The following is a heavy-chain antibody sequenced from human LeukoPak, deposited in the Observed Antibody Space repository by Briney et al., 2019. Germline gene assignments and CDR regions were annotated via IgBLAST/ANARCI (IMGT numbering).Heavy chain of an antibody. CDR1: GYTFTGYY. Sequence: ASVKVSCKASGYTFTGYYMHWVRQAPGQGLEWMGWINPNSGGTNYAQKFQGRVTMTRDTSISTAYMELSRLRSDDTAVYYCARAQTPYYDFWSGTHFDYWGQGTLVTVSS. D-gene: IGHD3-3*01. CDR3: ARAQTPYYDFWSGTHFDY. J-gene: IGHJ4*02. V-gene: IGHV1-2*02. CDR2: INPNSGGT.